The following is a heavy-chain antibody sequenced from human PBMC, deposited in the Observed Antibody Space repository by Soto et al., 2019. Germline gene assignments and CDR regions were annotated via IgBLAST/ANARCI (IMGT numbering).Heavy chain of an antibody. CDR3: ARGQRVADWFDP. D-gene: IGHD2-2*01. Sequence: SETLSLTCTVSGGAINSYYWTWIRQPAGKGLEWIGRIYSSGSTKYNPSLQSRVTMSLDTSKNQFSLRLTSGTAADTAVYYCARGQRVADWFDPWGQGTLVTVSS. CDR1: GGAINSYY. J-gene: IGHJ5*02. CDR2: IYSSGST. V-gene: IGHV4-4*07.